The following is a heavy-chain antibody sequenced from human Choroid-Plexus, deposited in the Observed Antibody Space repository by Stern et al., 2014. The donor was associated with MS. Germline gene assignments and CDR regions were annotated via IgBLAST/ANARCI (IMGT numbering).Heavy chain of an antibody. D-gene: IGHD2/OR15-2a*01. Sequence: QVQLVDSGGGVVQPGRPLRLSCVASGFTFGSCAMHWVRQAPGKGLEWVAGVSYDGSNKYYADSVKGRFTISRDNSQNTLYMQMSSLRPEDTAVYYCAKDRQYLTYFFDHWGQGSLVTVSS. J-gene: IGHJ5*02. CDR2: VSYDGSNK. CDR3: AKDRQYLTYFFDH. CDR1: GFTFGSCA. V-gene: IGHV3-30*18.